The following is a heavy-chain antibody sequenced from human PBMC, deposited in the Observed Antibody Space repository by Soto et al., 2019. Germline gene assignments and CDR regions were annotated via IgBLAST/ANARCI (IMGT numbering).Heavy chain of an antibody. Sequence: PSETLSLTCTVSVVSISNGAYYCSWIRQPPWKGLEWIGYIYYSGTTYYNPSLKSRVTISVDTSKNQFSLKLTSVTAADTAVYYCATYIVDKSRFEPWGQGTLVSVSS. CDR3: ATYIVDKSRFEP. J-gene: IGHJ5*02. D-gene: IGHD5-12*01. CDR2: IYYSGTT. CDR1: VVSISNGAYY. V-gene: IGHV4-30-4*01.